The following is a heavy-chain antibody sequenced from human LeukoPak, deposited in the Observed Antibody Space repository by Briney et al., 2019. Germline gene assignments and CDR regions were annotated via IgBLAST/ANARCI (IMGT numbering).Heavy chain of an antibody. J-gene: IGHJ6*02. CDR1: GFTFSSYN. CDR2: IGSSSSYI. CDR3: TRDLMDYDVSTGLHHYYMDV. D-gene: IGHD3-9*01. V-gene: IGHV3-21*01. Sequence: GGSLRLSCAASGFTFSSYNMNWVRQAPGKGLEWVSSIGSSSSYIYYADSVKGRFTISRDNAKNSLYLQMNSLRAEDTAVYYCTRDLMDYDVSTGLHHYYMDVWGQGTTVTVSS.